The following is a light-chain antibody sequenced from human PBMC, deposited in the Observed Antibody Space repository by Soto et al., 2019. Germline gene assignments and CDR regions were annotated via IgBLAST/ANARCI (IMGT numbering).Light chain of an antibody. CDR3: QQRSNWVMGT. CDR2: DAY. Sequence: EIVLTQSPATLSLSPGERATLSCRASQSVSSYLDWYQQNPGQAPRLLIYDAYNRATGIPARFSGSGSGTDLTLTISSLEPEYFADYYCQQRSNWVMGTFGPGSKVDSK. J-gene: IGKJ3*01. V-gene: IGKV3-11*01. CDR1: QSVSSY.